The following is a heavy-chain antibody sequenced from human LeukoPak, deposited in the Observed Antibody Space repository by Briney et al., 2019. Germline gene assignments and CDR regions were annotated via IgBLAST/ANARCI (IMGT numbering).Heavy chain of an antibody. Sequence: PSETLSLTCTVSGGSISSYYWSWIRQPPGKGLEWIGYIYYSGSTNYNPSLESRVTISVDTSKNQFSLKLSSVTAADTAVYYCARGDTWFDPWGQGTLVTVSS. CDR2: IYYSGST. CDR3: ARGDTWFDP. J-gene: IGHJ5*02. D-gene: IGHD5-18*01. V-gene: IGHV4-59*01. CDR1: GGSISSYY.